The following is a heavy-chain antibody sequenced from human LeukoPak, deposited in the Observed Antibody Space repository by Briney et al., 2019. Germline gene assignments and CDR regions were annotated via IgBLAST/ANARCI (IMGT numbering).Heavy chain of an antibody. Sequence: PSETLSLTCTVSGGSISSSSYYWGWIRQPPGKGLEWIGSINYSGSTYYNPSLKSRVTISVDRSKNQFSLKLSSVTAADTAVYYCARQPGRYMDVWGKGTTVTISS. CDR3: ARQPGRYMDV. D-gene: IGHD2-8*02. CDR1: GGSISSSSYY. CDR2: INYSGST. V-gene: IGHV4-39*01. J-gene: IGHJ6*03.